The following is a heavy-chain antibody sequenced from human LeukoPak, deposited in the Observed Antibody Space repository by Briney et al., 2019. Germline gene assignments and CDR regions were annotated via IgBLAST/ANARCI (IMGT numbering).Heavy chain of an antibody. CDR2: IYYTGSA. Sequence: PSETLSLTCTVSGGSVDSYYWSWIRQPPGKGLEWIGYIYYTGSAEYHPSLKSRVTISLDTSKNQFSLKLTSVTAADTAVYYCARVYQSAEYYFDYWGQGDLVSVSS. CDR1: GGSVDSYY. V-gene: IGHV4-59*02. CDR3: ARVYQSAEYYFDY. J-gene: IGHJ4*02. D-gene: IGHD2-2*01.